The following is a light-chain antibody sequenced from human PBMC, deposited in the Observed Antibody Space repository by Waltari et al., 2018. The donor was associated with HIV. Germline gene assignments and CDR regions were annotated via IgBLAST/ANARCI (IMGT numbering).Light chain of an antibody. V-gene: IGLV1-40*01. Sequence: QSVLTQPPPVSGAPGQRVTISCRGSSSNIGSGYDVHWYQQLPGTAPKHLIYANSNRPSGVPDRFSGSKSGTSASLAITGLQAEDEADYYCQSYDSSLSGWVFGGGTKLTVL. CDR2: ANS. J-gene: IGLJ3*02. CDR3: QSYDSSLSGWV. CDR1: SSNIGSGYD.